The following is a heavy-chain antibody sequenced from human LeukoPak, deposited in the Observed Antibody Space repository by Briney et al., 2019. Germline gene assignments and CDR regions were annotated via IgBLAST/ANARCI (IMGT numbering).Heavy chain of an antibody. CDR2: IYGGGNT. CDR1: GFTVSSNY. CDR3: AREVGMAI. Sequence: GGSQRLSCAASGFTVSSNYMSWVRQAPGKGLEWVSVIYGGGNTYYADSVKGRFTISRDNSKNTLYPQMNSLRAEDTSVYYCAREVGMAIWGQGTLVTVSS. J-gene: IGHJ4*02. V-gene: IGHV3-66*01. D-gene: IGHD5-24*01.